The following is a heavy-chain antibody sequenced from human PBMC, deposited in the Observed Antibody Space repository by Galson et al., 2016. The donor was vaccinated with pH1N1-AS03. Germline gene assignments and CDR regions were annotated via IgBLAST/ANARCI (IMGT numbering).Heavy chain of an antibody. D-gene: IGHD2-21*02. V-gene: IGHV3-74*01. CDR3: ARHVTGRGGFYI. CDR2: INSDGSDT. J-gene: IGHJ3*02. CDR1: GFTYNHYW. Sequence: SLRLSCAASGFTYNHYWLHWVRQGPGKGLVWVSRINSDGSDTTCADSVKGRFTISRDNVKNALYLQMHSLRAEDTAVYYCARHVTGRGGFYIWGQGTMVTVSS.